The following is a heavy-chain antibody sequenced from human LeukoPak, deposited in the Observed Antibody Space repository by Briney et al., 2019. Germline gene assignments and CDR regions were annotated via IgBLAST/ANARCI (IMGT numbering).Heavy chain of an antibody. CDR1: GGSISSYY. V-gene: IGHV4-59*01. Sequence: SETLSLTCTVSGGSISSYYWSWIRQPPGKGLEWIGYIYYSGSTNYNPSLKSRVTISVETSKNQFSLELSSVTAADTAVYYCARRYCSGGSCPFDYWGQGTLVTVSS. CDR2: IYYSGST. J-gene: IGHJ4*02. D-gene: IGHD2-15*01. CDR3: ARRYCSGGSCPFDY.